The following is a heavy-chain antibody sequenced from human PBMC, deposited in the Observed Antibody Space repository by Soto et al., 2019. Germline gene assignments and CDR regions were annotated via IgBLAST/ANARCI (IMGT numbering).Heavy chain of an antibody. CDR2: IYPNDSRV. V-gene: IGHV5-51*01. J-gene: IGHJ4*02. CDR3: AKDWATPVAARFFDS. Sequence: GESLKISCQTSGYRFSSYWIVWVRQMPGKGLEWMGIIYPNDSRVKYNPSVQGQVTISRDNSKSTLYLQMNSLRPEDTAVYYCAKDWATPVAARFFDSWGQGTPVTVSS. D-gene: IGHD6-19*01. CDR1: GYRFSSYW.